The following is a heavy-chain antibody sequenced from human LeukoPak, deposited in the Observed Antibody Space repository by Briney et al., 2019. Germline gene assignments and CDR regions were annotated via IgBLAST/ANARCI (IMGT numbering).Heavy chain of an antibody. J-gene: IGHJ4*02. Sequence: GGSLRLSCAVSGLSVSSSHMSWVRQSPGRGLEWVSVAYSGGSTHYADFVKGRFTISRDNFKNTVNLHMYSLRAEDTAVYFCARVDHYSDSSGYYGGFDYWGQGTLVTVSS. D-gene: IGHD3-22*01. V-gene: IGHV3-66*01. CDR2: AYSGGST. CDR1: GLSVSSSH. CDR3: ARVDHYSDSSGYYGGFDY.